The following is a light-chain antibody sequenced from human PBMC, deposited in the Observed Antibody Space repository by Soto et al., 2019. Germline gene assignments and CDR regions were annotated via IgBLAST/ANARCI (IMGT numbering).Light chain of an antibody. CDR3: SSYTNSNTWV. CDR2: EVS. V-gene: IGLV2-14*01. CDR1: SSDVGGFNY. Sequence: QSALTQPASMSASPGQSITISCTETSSDVGGFNYVSWYQHHPGKAPKLMIYEVSSRPSGVSNRFSGSRSGNTASLTISGLQAGVEADYYCSSYTNSNTWVVGGGTKLTGL. J-gene: IGLJ3*02.